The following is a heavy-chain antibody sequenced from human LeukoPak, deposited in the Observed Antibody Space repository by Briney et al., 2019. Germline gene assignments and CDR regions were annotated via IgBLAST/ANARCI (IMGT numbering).Heavy chain of an antibody. CDR2: IKPDGSEI. CDR1: GFTFSGYW. V-gene: IGHV3-7*02. D-gene: IGHD2-15*01. J-gene: IGHJ4*02. Sequence: GGSLRLSCAAFGFTFSGYWMDWVRQAPGKGLEWVANIKPDGSEIYYVDSVKGRFTISRDNAKNSLYLQMNSLRVEDTAVYYCTRSLDYWGQGTLVTVSS. CDR3: TRSLDY.